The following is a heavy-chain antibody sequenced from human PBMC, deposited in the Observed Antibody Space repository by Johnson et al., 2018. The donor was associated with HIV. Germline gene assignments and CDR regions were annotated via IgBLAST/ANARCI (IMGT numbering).Heavy chain of an antibody. V-gene: IGHV3-13*01. J-gene: IGHJ3*02. CDR1: GFTFSSYA. Sequence: VQLVESGGGLVQPGGSLRLSCAASGFTFSSYAMSWVRQAPGKGLEWVSAIGTAGDTYYPGSVKGRFTISRENAKNSLYLQMNSLRAGDTAVYYCARRNGDIHAFDIWGQGTMVTVSS. CDR3: ARRNGDIHAFDI. CDR2: IGTAGDT. D-gene: IGHD2-15*01.